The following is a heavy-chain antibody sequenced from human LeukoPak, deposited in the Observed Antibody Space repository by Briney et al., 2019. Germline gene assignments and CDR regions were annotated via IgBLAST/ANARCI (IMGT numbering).Heavy chain of an antibody. D-gene: IGHD3-22*01. J-gene: IGHJ4*02. CDR1: GGSFSGYY. V-gene: IGHV4-34*01. CDR2: INHSGST. Sequence: PETLSLTCAVYGGSFSGYYWSWIRQPPGKGLEWIGEINHSGSTNYNPSLKSRVTISVDTSKNQFSLKLSSVTAADTAVYYCARGKLYYYDSSGYPRTYYFDYWGQGTLVTVSS. CDR3: ARGKLYYYDSSGYPRTYYFDY.